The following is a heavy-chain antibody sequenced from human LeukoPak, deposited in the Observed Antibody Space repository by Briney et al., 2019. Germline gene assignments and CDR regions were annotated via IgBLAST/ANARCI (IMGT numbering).Heavy chain of an antibody. V-gene: IGHV3-21*01. CDR2: ISSSSSYI. CDR3: ARDGGPTVTTSGMDV. J-gene: IGHJ6*02. CDR1: GFTFSSYS. D-gene: IGHD4-17*01. Sequence: GGSLRPSCAASGFTFSSYSMNWVRQAPGKGLEWVSSISSSSSYIYYADSVKGRFTISRDNAKNSLYLQMNSLRAEDTAVYYCARDGGPTVTTSGMDVWGQGTTVTVSS.